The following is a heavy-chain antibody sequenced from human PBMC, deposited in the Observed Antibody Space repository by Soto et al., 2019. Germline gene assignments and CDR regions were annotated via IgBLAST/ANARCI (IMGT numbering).Heavy chain of an antibody. CDR1: EFTFRSYW. CDR2: ISGDGSST. Sequence: GALRLSCAASEFTFRSYWMHWVRQSPGKGLVWVSRISGDGSSTNYADSVKGRFTISRDNAKNTVYLQIDSLRAEDTAVYYCARSVPGTYGAFVLWGQGTMVTV. J-gene: IGHJ3*01. CDR3: ARSVPGTYGAFVL. V-gene: IGHV3-74*01. D-gene: IGHD1-7*01.